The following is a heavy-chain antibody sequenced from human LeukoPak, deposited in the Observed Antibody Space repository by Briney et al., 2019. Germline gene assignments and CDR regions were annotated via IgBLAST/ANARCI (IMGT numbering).Heavy chain of an antibody. Sequence: SETLSLTCTVSGGSISSGGYYWSWIRQHPGKGLEWIGYIYYSGSTYYNPSLKSRVTISVDTSKNQFPLKLSSVTAADTAVYYCARVGFIAAAGTLDYWGQGTLVTVSS. CDR1: GGSISSGGYY. CDR3: ARVGFIAAAGTLDY. CDR2: IYYSGST. D-gene: IGHD6-13*01. J-gene: IGHJ4*02. V-gene: IGHV4-31*03.